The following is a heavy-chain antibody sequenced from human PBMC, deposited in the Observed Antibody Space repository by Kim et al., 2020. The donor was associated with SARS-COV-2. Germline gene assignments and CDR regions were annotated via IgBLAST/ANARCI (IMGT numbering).Heavy chain of an antibody. J-gene: IGHJ6*03. V-gene: IGHV3-15*01. Sequence: APEKGSFTISRDDSKNALYLQMNSLKTEDTAVYYCTTDEGDTYYYYYMDVWGKGTTVTVSS. D-gene: IGHD3-10*01. CDR3: TTDEGDTYYYYYMDV.